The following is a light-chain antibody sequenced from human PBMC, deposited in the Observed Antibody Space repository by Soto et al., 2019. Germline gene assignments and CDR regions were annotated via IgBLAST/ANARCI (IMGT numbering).Light chain of an antibody. CDR2: AAS. J-gene: IGKJ4*01. Sequence: AIEMTQSPSSLSASVGDRVTITCRASQGIGSDLAWYQQRPGKAPKLLIYAASSLQNEVPSRFSGSGSGTDFTLTISSLQPEDFATYYCLQDYHYLTFGGGTKGEIK. CDR1: QGIGSD. CDR3: LQDYHYLT. V-gene: IGKV1-6*01.